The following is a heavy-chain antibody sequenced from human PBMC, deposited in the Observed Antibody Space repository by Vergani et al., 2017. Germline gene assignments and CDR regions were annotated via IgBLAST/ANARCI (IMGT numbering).Heavy chain of an antibody. D-gene: IGHD3-3*01. CDR3: AKDPQYYDSQGYFDY. Sequence: EVQLLESGGGLVQPGGSLRLSCAASGFTFSSYAMHWVRQAPGKGLEWVSGISWNSGSIGYADSVKGRFTISRDNAKNSLYLQMNSLRAEDTALYYCAKDPQYYDSQGYFDYWGQGTLVTVSS. CDR2: ISWNSGSI. CDR1: GFTFSSYA. V-gene: IGHV3-9*01. J-gene: IGHJ4*02.